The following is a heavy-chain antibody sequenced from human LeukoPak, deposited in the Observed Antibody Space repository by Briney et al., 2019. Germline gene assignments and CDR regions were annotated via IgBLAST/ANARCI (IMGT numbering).Heavy chain of an antibody. J-gene: IGHJ4*02. D-gene: IGHD3-3*01. CDR1: GFTFSSYG. CDR3: HDDKSFDY. CDR2: IRYDGSNK. V-gene: IGHV3-30*02. Sequence: GGSLRLSCAASGFTFSSYGMHWVRQAPGKGLEWVAFIRYDGSNKYYADSVKGRFTISRDNPKNTLYLQMNSLRAEDTAVYYCHDDKSFDYWGQGTLVTVSS.